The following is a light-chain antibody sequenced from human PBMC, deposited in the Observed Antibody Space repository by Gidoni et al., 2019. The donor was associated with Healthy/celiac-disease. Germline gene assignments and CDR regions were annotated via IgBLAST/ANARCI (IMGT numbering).Light chain of an antibody. CDR2: DAS. CDR3: QQRGKWPLGGIT. J-gene: IGKJ3*01. CDR1: QSVSSY. Sequence: EIALTQSPATLYLSPGERATLSCRAIQSVSSYLAWYQQRPVQAPRLLIYDASNRATGIPARLNGSGSGTDFALTCSSLEPEAFAVYSCQQRGKWPLGGITFGHGTKVDIK. V-gene: IGKV3-11*01.